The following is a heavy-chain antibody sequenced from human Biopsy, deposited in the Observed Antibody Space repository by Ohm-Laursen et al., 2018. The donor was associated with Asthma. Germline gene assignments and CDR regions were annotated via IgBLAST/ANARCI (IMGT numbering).Heavy chain of an antibody. CDR3: ARGYSGSDRIVYYYSGLEV. CDR1: GDSFSNYA. J-gene: IGHJ6*02. V-gene: IGHV1-69*13. Sequence: SVKVSCKPSGDSFSNYAISWVRQAPGQGLEWMGGLIPVLGTPDHAQMFEGRVTITANESTSTAYMELSSLSSEDTAVYYCARGYSGSDRIVYYYSGLEVWGQGTTVTVSS. D-gene: IGHD5-12*01. CDR2: LIPVLGTP.